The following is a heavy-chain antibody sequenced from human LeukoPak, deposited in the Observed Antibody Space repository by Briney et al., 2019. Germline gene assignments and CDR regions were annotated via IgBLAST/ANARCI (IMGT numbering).Heavy chain of an antibody. CDR1: GFTFSSYG. V-gene: IGHV3-33*06. CDR2: IGYDGSNK. CDR3: AKDPYSSGWYHFDY. J-gene: IGHJ4*02. D-gene: IGHD6-19*01. Sequence: PGRSLRLSCAASGFTFSSYGMHSVRQAPGTGLEWVAVIGYDGSNKYYADSVNGRFNISSANSNNTPYLHMNSPRADDKTGHSFAKDPYSSGWYHFDYWGQGTLVTVSS.